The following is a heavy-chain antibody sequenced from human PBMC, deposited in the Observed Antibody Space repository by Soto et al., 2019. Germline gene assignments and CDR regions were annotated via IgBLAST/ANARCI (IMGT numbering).Heavy chain of an antibody. CDR1: GGSISHADYY. V-gene: IGHV4-31*03. Sequence: QVQLQESGPGLVKPSQTLSLTCTVSGGSISHADYYWTLIRQHPGKGLEWIGYIYYSGGSFYNPSLASRVTMSVDTSKNQFSLNLNSVTAADTAVYYCARAMVRGLLGYWGQGTLVTVSS. CDR2: IYYSGGS. D-gene: IGHD3-10*01. CDR3: ARAMVRGLLGY. J-gene: IGHJ4*02.